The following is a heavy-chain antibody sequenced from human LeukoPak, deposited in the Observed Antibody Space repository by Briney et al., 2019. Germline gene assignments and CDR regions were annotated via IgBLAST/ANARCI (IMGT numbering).Heavy chain of an antibody. V-gene: IGHV4-59*08. D-gene: IGHD5-18*01. CDR2: IYYSGST. CDR1: GGSISSYY. CDR3: ARYGAMVSLGSSSLYYLDY. J-gene: IGHJ4*02. Sequence: SETLSLTCTVSGGSISSYYWSWIRQPPGKGLEWIGYIYYSGSTNYNPSLKSRVTISVDTSKNQFSLKLSSVTAADTAVYYCARYGAMVSLGSSSLYYLDYWGQGTLVTVSS.